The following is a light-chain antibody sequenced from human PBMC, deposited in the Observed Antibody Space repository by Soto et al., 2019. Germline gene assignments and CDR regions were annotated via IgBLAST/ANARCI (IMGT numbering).Light chain of an antibody. CDR3: QQYDTWPLT. CDR1: QSVGSN. Sequence: EIVMTQSPATLSVSPGERVTLSCRARQSVGSNLAWYQQTPGQAPRVVIYDASTRATVIPARFSGSGSGTELTITISSLQSEDFEVYYCQQYDTWPLTFGGGTKVDI. CDR2: DAS. J-gene: IGKJ4*01. V-gene: IGKV3-15*01.